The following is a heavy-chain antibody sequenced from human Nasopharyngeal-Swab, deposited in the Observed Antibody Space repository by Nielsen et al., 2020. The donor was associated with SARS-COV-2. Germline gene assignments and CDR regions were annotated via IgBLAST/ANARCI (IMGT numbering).Heavy chain of an antibody. J-gene: IGHJ3*02. D-gene: IGHD2-2*03. CDR3: ARTGDLDIVVVPAALWAFDI. Sequence: SETLSLTCTVSGGSISSYYWSWIRQPPGKGLEWIGYIYYSGSTSYNPSPKSRVTISVDTSKNQFSLKLSSVTAADTAVYYCARTGDLDIVVVPAALWAFDIWGQGTMVTVSS. CDR1: GGSISSYY. CDR2: IYYSGST. V-gene: IGHV4-59*01.